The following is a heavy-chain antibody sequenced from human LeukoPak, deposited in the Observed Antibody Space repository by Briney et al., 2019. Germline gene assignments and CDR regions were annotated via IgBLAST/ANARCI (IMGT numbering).Heavy chain of an antibody. J-gene: IGHJ5*02. CDR3: ARWGGYSSRMAFEP. V-gene: IGHV4-39*07. D-gene: IGHD6-13*01. CDR2: IYYIGST. Sequence: SETLSLTCTVSGGSISSSSYYWDWIRQPPGKGLEWIGSIYYIGSTSFNPSLKSRVTISVDTSKNQFSLKLSSVTAAATAVYYSARWGGYSSRMAFEPWGQGTLVTVST. CDR1: GGSISSSSYY.